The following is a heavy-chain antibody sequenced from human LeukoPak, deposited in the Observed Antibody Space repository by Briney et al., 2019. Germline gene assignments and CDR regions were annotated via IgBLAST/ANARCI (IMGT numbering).Heavy chain of an antibody. CDR2: ISDSGGYA. D-gene: IGHD2-15*01. Sequence: GGSLRLSCAASGFTFSSYSMSWVRQAPGKGLEWVSVISDSGGYAYYADSVKGRFTISRDNSKNTLYLQMNSLSAEDTAVYYCAKYIVATNSNLVAATRRYFDYWGQGTLVTVSS. V-gene: IGHV3-23*01. CDR1: GFTFSSYS. J-gene: IGHJ4*02. CDR3: AKYIVATNSNLVAATRRYFDY.